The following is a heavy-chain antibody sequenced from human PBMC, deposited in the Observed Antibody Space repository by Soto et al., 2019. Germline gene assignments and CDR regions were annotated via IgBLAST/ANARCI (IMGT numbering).Heavy chain of an antibody. J-gene: IGHJ4*02. CDR3: AREGYDFWSGYFDY. V-gene: IGHV3-21*01. Sequence: LRLSCAASGFTFSSYSMNWVRQAPGKGLEWVSSISSSSSYIYYADSVKGRFTISRDNAKNSLYLQMNSLRAEDTAVYYCAREGYDFWSGYFDYWGQGTLVTVSS. D-gene: IGHD3-3*01. CDR2: ISSSSSYI. CDR1: GFTFSSYS.